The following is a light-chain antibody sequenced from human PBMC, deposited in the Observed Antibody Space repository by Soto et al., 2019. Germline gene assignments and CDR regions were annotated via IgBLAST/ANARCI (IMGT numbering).Light chain of an antibody. CDR3: QQYDNWPPFT. V-gene: IGKV3-15*01. J-gene: IGKJ3*01. CDR2: GAS. Sequence: EIVLTQSPGTLSLSPGERATLSCRSSQSIMSTYLAWYQQKPGQAPRLLIIGASDRVTGIPARFSGSGSGTDFTLIISSLQSEDFAVYYCQQYDNWPPFTFGPGTKVDI. CDR1: QSIMSTY.